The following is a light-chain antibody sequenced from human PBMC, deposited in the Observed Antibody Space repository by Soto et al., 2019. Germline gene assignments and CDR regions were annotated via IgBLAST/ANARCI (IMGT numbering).Light chain of an antibody. CDR3: ISYTSTMTNV. CDR2: DVV. Sequence: QSVLTQPASVSGSPGQSITISCTGTSSDVGCFNSVSWYQLRPGTAPKLILYDVVDRPSGVSYRFSGSKSGNTASLTISGLQAADEADYFCISYTSTMTNVFGSGTKLTVL. V-gene: IGLV2-14*03. CDR1: SSDVGCFNS. J-gene: IGLJ1*01.